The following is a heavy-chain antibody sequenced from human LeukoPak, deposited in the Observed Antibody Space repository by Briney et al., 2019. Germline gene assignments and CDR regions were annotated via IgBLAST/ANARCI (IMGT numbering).Heavy chain of an antibody. D-gene: IGHD5-18*01. J-gene: IGHJ4*02. CDR2: ISYDGSNK. CDR3: ARAIIGYSYAPDY. V-gene: IGHV3-30-3*01. CDR1: GFTFSSYA. Sequence: HPGGSLRLSCAASGFTFSSYAMHWVRQAPGKGLEWVAVISYDGSNKYYADSVKGRFTISRDNSKNTLYLQMNSLRAEDTAVYYCARAIIGYSYAPDYWGQGTVVTVSS.